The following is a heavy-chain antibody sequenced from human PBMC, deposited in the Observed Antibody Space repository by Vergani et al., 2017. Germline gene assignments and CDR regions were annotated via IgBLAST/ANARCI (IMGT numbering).Heavy chain of an antibody. CDR1: GYTFTTYA. Sequence: QVPLVPSGSALKTPGASVKVSCTASGYTFTTYAMNWVRQAPGQGLEWMGWINTNTGNPTYAPGFTGRFVFSLDTSVSTTYLQISGLKAEDSAVYYCARGRQWRLTEYLYGMDVWGQGTTVTVSS. CDR2: INTNTGNP. V-gene: IGHV7-4-1*02. J-gene: IGHJ6*02. CDR3: ARGRQWRLTEYLYGMDV. D-gene: IGHD6-19*01.